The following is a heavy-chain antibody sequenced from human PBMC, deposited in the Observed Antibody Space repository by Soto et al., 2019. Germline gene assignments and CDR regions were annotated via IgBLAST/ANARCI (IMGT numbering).Heavy chain of an antibody. Sequence: QMQLVQSGPEVKKPGTSVKVSCKAAGFTFTSSAVQWVRQARGQRLEWIGWIVVGSGNTNYAQKFQERFTITRDMSTSPAYIGLSSLRSGDTAVYYCAAPYYYAAGSYFPTFDYRGQGTLFTVSS. CDR1: GFTFTSSA. CDR2: IVVGSGNT. D-gene: IGHD3-10*01. CDR3: AAPYYYAAGSYFPTFDY. J-gene: IGHJ4*02. V-gene: IGHV1-58*01.